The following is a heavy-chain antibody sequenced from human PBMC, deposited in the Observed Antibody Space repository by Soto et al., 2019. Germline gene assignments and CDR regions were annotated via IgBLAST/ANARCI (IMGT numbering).Heavy chain of an antibody. CDR1: GFTFSSCA. V-gene: IGHV3-30-3*01. Sequence: QVQLVESGGGVVQPGRSLRLSCAASGFTFSSCAMHWVRQAPGKGLEWVALISYDGSNKYYADSVKGRFTISRDNSKNTLFLQMNSPRAEDTAVDYCARDKRDLRFLEWSYYFDYWGQGTLVTVSS. CDR2: ISYDGSNK. CDR3: ARDKRDLRFLEWSYYFDY. J-gene: IGHJ4*02. D-gene: IGHD3-3*01.